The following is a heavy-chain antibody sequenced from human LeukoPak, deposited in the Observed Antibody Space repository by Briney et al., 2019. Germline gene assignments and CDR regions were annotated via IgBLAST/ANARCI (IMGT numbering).Heavy chain of an antibody. CDR1: GFTFSSYA. D-gene: IGHD5-18*01. Sequence: PGGSLRLSCAASGFTFSSYAMSWVRRAPGKGLEWVSAISGSGGSTYYADSVKGRFTISRDNSKNTLYLQMNSLRAEDTAVYYCAKHGYSYGYELRVDYWGQGTLVTVSS. V-gene: IGHV3-23*01. J-gene: IGHJ4*02. CDR3: AKHGYSYGYELRVDY. CDR2: ISGSGGST.